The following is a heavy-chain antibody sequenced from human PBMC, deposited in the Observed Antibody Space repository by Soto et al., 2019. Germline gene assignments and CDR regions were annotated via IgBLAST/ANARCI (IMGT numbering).Heavy chain of an antibody. D-gene: IGHD1-26*01. CDR3: ARHRLFYDSGSHSYVPYYFEN. CDR1: GGSFNGYA. V-gene: IGHV1-69*01. Sequence: QVQLVQSGAEVKKPGSSVKVSCKASGGSFNGYAVSWVRQAPGRGLEWMGGLTPISGAATYAKNFQGRVSITADGSTTTADLDLTSLTSEDTAIYFCARHRLFYDSGSHSYVPYYFENWGQGTLVSVSS. J-gene: IGHJ4*02. CDR2: LTPISGAA.